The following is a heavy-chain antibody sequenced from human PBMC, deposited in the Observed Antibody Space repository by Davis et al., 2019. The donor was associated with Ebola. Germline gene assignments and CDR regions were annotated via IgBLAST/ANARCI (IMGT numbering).Heavy chain of an antibody. Sequence: PGGSLRLSCTVSGGSVNSGSYYWNWIRQPPGKGLEWIGYVYKSGSTRYNPSLKSRVTVAIDTSKNQFYLKLSSVTAADTAVYYCARMTYYFESSGYDRGYDRGAFDIWGQGTMVTVSS. J-gene: IGHJ3*02. CDR3: ARMTYYFESSGYDRGYDRGAFDI. D-gene: IGHD3-22*01. CDR1: GGSVNSGSYY. V-gene: IGHV4-61*01. CDR2: VYKSGST.